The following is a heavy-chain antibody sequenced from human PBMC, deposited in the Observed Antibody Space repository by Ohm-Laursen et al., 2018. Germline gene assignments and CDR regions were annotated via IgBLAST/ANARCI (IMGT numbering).Heavy chain of an antibody. Sequence: SLRLSCAASGFTMRNYWMSWVRQAPGKGLEWVANIKPDASEEHYVDSVKGRFTISRDNANNSVYLQMNSLRAEDTAVYYCARDPPEGSSWYADYWGQGTLVTVSP. V-gene: IGHV3-7*01. CDR2: IKPDASEE. CDR1: GFTMRNYW. D-gene: IGHD6-13*01. J-gene: IGHJ4*02. CDR3: ARDPPEGSSWYADY.